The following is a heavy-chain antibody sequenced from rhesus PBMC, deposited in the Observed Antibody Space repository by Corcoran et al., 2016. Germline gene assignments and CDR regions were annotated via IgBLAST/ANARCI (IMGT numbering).Heavy chain of an antibody. V-gene: IGHV3-119*01. D-gene: IGHD3-3*01. Sequence: EVHLAESGGGLVQPGGSLRLSCVASGFTFSNFWLYWVRQAPGKGLEWVSRITNDGVGTNYADSVKGRFTVSRENAKKSLYLQMNSLRAEDTAIYYCTRGFGGVWGQGVLVTVSS. J-gene: IGHJ5-1*01. CDR1: GFTFSNFW. CDR2: ITNDGVGT. CDR3: TRGFGGV.